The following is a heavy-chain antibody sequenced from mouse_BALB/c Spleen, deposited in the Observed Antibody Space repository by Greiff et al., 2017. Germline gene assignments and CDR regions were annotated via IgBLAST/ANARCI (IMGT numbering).Heavy chain of an antibody. Sequence: EVKVEESGGGLVQPGGSRKLSCAASGFTFSSFGMHWVRQAPEKGLEWVAYISSGSSTIYYADTVKGRFTISRDNPKNTLFLQMTSLRSEDTAMYYCARTYYYGSSYLFAYWGQGTLVTVSA. V-gene: IGHV5-17*02. CDR1: GFTFSSFG. CDR3: ARTYYYGSSYLFAY. CDR2: ISSGSSTI. J-gene: IGHJ3*01. D-gene: IGHD1-1*01.